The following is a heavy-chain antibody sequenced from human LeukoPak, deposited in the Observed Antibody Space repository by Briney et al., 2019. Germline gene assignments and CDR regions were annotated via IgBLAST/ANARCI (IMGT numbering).Heavy chain of an antibody. J-gene: IGHJ4*02. Sequence: GGSLRLSCAASGFTFDDYAMHWVRQAPGKGLEWVSGISWNSGSIGYADSVKGRFTISRDNAKNSLYLQMNSLRAEDMALYYCAKDRNGFPAAAGPYFDYWGQGTLVTVSS. CDR1: GFTFDDYA. D-gene: IGHD6-13*01. CDR2: ISWNSGSI. V-gene: IGHV3-9*03. CDR3: AKDRNGFPAAAGPYFDY.